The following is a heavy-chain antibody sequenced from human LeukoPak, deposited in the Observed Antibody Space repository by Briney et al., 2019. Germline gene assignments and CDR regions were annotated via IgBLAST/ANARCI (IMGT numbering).Heavy chain of an antibody. V-gene: IGHV4-34*01. CDR3: ARGMVRGVIIRRYYYYYYMDV. J-gene: IGHJ6*03. CDR2: INHSGST. Sequence: SETLSLTCAVYGGSFSGYYWSWIRQPPGKGLEWIGEINHSGSTNYSPSLKSRVTISVDTSKNQFSLKLSSVTAADTAVYYCARGMVRGVIIRRYYYYYYMDVWGKGTTVTVSS. CDR1: GGSFSGYY. D-gene: IGHD3-10*01.